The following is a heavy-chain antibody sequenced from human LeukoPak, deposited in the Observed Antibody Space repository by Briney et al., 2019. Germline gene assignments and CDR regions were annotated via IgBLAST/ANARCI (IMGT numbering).Heavy chain of an antibody. CDR3: ARFGGSPWALVY. CDR1: GFTFSSYS. D-gene: IGHD3-10*01. Sequence: TGGSLRLSCAASGFTFSSYSMNWVRQAPGKGLEWVSYITSSSSTIYYADSVKGRFTVSGDNAENSLYLQMNSLRDEDTAVYYRARFGGSPWALVYWGQGTLVTVSS. J-gene: IGHJ4*02. V-gene: IGHV3-48*02. CDR2: ITSSSSTI.